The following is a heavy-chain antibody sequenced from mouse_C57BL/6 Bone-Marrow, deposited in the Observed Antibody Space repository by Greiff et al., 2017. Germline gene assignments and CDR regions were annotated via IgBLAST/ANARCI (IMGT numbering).Heavy chain of an antibody. CDR2: INPSSGYT. J-gene: IGHJ4*01. CDR3: ARGHFITTVVATVDYAMDY. Sequence: QVQLQQSGAELAKPGASVKLSCKASGYTFTSYWMHWVKQRPGQGLEWIGYINPSSGYTKYNQKFKDKATLTADKSSSTAYMQLSSLTYEDSAVXYCARGHFITTVVATVDYAMDYWGQGTSVTVSS. D-gene: IGHD1-1*01. CDR1: GYTFTSYW. V-gene: IGHV1-7*01.